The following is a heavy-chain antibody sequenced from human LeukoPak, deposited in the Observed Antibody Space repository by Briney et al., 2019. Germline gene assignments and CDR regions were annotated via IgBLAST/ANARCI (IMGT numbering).Heavy chain of an antibody. CDR1: GFTFSSYG. D-gene: IGHD6-19*01. Sequence: QPGGSLRLSCAASGFTFSSYGMHWVRQAPGKGLEWVAFIRYDGSNKYYADSVKGRFTISRDNSKSTLYLQMNSLRAEDTALYYCARKAFIAVAGRSLGYWGQGTLVTVSS. J-gene: IGHJ4*02. CDR3: ARKAFIAVAGRSLGY. CDR2: IRYDGSNK. V-gene: IGHV3-30*02.